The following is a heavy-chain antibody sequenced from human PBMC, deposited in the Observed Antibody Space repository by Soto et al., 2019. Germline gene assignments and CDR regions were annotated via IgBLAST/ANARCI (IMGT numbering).Heavy chain of an antibody. D-gene: IGHD1-20*01. V-gene: IGHV4-30-4*08. J-gene: IGHJ5*01. CDR1: GDAIANIAYF. Sequence: PSETLSLTCSLSGDAIANIAYFRAWIPQPPGQALEYIGYIYKSATTYYNPSFESPVAISVDTSKSQFSLNVTSVTAADTAVYFCARGRYCLTGRCFPNWFDSWGQGALVTVS. CDR3: ARGRYCLTGRCFPNWFDS. CDR2: IYKSATT.